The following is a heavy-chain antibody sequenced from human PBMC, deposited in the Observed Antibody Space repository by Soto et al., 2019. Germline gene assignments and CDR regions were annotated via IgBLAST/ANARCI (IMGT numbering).Heavy chain of an antibody. CDR3: AKGGGSARDFDY. V-gene: IGHV3-30*18. Sequence: PGGSLRLSCTGSGFTFGNYGIHWVGRAPGEGLEWVASTSYDGNNKYYADSLKGRFTISRDNSKKMVYLQMTSLGPEDTAVYYCAKGGGSARDFDYWGQGALVTVSS. CDR1: GFTFGNYG. J-gene: IGHJ4*02. CDR2: TSYDGNNK. D-gene: IGHD1-26*01.